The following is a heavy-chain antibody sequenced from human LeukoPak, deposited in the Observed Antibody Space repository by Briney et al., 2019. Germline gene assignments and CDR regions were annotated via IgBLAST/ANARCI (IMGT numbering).Heavy chain of an antibody. CDR3: VREARGYHYTYFDY. CDR2: VSAGHHA. D-gene: IGHD5-18*01. Sequence: GGSLRLSCTASGFTLGGHDLHWVRQTTGDGLEWVAAVSAGHHAFYAGSVKGRFTVSREDAKNSLYLQMNSLRAGDTAVYYCVREARGYHYTYFDYWGQGSLVTVSS. CDR1: GFTLGGHD. V-gene: IGHV3-13*01. J-gene: IGHJ4*02.